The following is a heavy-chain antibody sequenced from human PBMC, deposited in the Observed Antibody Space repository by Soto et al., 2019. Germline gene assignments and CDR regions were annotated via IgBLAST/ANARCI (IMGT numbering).Heavy chain of an antibody. V-gene: IGHV4-34*01. J-gene: IGHJ6*03. Sequence: PSETLSLTCAVYGGSFSGYYWSWIRQPPGKGLEWIGEINHSGSTNYNPSLKSRVTTSVDTSKNQFSQKLSSVTAADTAVYYCARGVMKYCTNGVCGAYYYYYMDVWGKGTTVTVSS. CDR1: GGSFSGYY. D-gene: IGHD2-8*01. CDR2: INHSGST. CDR3: ARGVMKYCTNGVCGAYYYYYMDV.